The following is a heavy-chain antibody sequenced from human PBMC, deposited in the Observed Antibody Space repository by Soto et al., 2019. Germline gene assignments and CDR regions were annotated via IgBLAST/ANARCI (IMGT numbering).Heavy chain of an antibody. CDR3: ARGHGGGDCRAGVDY. Sequence: QVQLQQWGAGLLKPSETLSLTCAVYGGSFSGYYWSWIRQPPGKGLEWIGEINHSGSTNYNPSLKSRVTISVDTSKNQFSLKLSSVTAADTAVYYCARGHGGGDCRAGVDYWGQGTLVTVSS. V-gene: IGHV4-34*01. CDR1: GGSFSGYY. CDR2: INHSGST. D-gene: IGHD2-21*02. J-gene: IGHJ4*02.